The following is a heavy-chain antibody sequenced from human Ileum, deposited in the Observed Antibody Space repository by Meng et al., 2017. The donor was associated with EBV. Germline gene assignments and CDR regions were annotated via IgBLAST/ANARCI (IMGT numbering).Heavy chain of an antibody. CDR3: TRQGQDL. CDR2: ISSENYT. Sequence: QVKVVESGGVVVQPGRSLRLSCVVSGLTFSKQIIHWIRQAPGEGLDWVAVISSENYTYYSDSVKGRFTITRDNSANTVYLQMDNLGPQDTALYFCTRQGQDLWGQGTLVTVSS. V-gene: IGHV3-30*03. D-gene: IGHD2-15*01. CDR1: GLTFSKQI. J-gene: IGHJ4*02.